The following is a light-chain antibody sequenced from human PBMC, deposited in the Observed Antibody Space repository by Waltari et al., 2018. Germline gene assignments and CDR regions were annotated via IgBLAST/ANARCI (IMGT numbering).Light chain of an antibody. CDR3: SSQSTKNGVI. J-gene: IGLJ2*01. Sequence: QSALTQPASVSGSPGQSITISCTGSSRDVGGDDSVSWYEGHPGQAPKVIIYDVNKRPSGVSDRFSGSKSGHPASLTSSGLQAEDEATFYCSSQSTKNGVIFGGGTKVTVL. CDR2: DVN. CDR1: SRDVGGDDS. V-gene: IGLV2-14*03.